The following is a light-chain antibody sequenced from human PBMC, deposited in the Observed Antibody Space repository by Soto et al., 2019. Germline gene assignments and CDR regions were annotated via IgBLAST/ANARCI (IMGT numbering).Light chain of an antibody. CDR2: KAS. Sequence: IQMTQSPSSLSASVGDRVTITCRASQSISVWLAWYQQRPGSVPKLLIYKASNLEGGVPSRFSGSGSGTEFTLTISSLQPDDSATYYCQHSYGTPRTFGQGTKVDIK. J-gene: IGKJ1*01. CDR1: QSISVW. CDR3: QHSYGTPRT. V-gene: IGKV1-5*03.